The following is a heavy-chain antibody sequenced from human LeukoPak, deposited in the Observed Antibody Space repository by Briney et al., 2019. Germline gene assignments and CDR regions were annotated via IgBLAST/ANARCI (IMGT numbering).Heavy chain of an antibody. V-gene: IGHV4-39*01. D-gene: IGHD5-24*01. CDR1: GDSISSSSHH. J-gene: IGHJ4*01. Sequence: PSETLSLTCAVSGDSISSSSHHWGWIRQSPGKGLEWIGSIYYGRTTYYNPSLNSRVTISVLTSENQFSLQLNSVTAADTAVYYCARHDGRGGATMGAFDSWGQGSLVAVSS. CDR3: ARHDGRGGATMGAFDS. CDR2: IYYGRTT.